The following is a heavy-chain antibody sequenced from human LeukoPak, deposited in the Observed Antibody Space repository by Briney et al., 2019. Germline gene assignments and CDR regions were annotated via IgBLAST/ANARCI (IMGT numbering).Heavy chain of an antibody. J-gene: IGHJ4*02. D-gene: IGHD3-22*01. V-gene: IGHV3-23*01. CDR2: ISGSGGST. CDR1: GFTFSSYA. CDR3: AKALGYYYDSSGYLFDY. Sequence: GGALRLSCAASGFTFSSYAMSWVRQAPGKGLEWVSAISGSGGSTYYADSVKGRFTISRGNSKNTLYLQMNSLRAEDTAVYYCAKALGYYYDSSGYLFDYWGQGTLVTVSS.